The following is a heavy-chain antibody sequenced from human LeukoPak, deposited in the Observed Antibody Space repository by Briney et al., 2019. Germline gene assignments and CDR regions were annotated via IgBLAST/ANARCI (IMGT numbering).Heavy chain of an antibody. Sequence: GRSLRLSCVASGFTFSYYAMHWVRQAPGKGLEWVASISYDGSKNYYADSVKGRFSISRDNSKSTLYLEMDSLRAEDTAVYYCASNRGSDYWGQGTLVTVSS. CDR2: ISYDGSKN. D-gene: IGHD1-14*01. CDR1: GFTFSYYA. V-gene: IGHV3-30*01. J-gene: IGHJ4*02. CDR3: ASNRGSDY.